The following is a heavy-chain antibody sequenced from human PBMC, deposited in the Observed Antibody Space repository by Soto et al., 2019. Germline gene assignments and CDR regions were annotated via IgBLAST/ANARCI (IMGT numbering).Heavy chain of an antibody. CDR3: ATNFGATTGSLDY. D-gene: IGHD1-26*01. CDR1: GYTLTELS. Sequence: ASVKVSCKVSGYTLTELSMHWVRQAPGKGLEWMGGFDPEDGETIYAQKFQGRVTMTEDTSTDTAYMELSSPRSEDTAVYYCATNFGATTGSLDYWGQGTLVTVSS. CDR2: FDPEDGET. J-gene: IGHJ4*02. V-gene: IGHV1-24*01.